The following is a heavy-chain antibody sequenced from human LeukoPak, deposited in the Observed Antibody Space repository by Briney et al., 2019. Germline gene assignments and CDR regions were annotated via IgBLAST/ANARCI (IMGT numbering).Heavy chain of an antibody. CDR3: AKDLRHSGSYYEY. CDR2: IWYDGSNK. J-gene: IGHJ4*02. CDR1: GFTFSSYG. Sequence: GGSLRLSCAASGFTFSSYGMHWVRQAPGKGLEWVAVIWYDGSNKYYADSVKGRFTISRDNSKNTLYLQMNSLRAEDTAVYYCAKDLRHSGSYYEYWGQGTLVTVSS. D-gene: IGHD1-26*01. V-gene: IGHV3-30*02.